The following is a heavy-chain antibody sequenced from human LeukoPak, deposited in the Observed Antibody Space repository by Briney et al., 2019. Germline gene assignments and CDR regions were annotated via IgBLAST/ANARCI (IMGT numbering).Heavy chain of an antibody. J-gene: IGHJ6*03. V-gene: IGHV3-7*01. CDR3: ARDWAAAGGYYYYYMDV. CDR1: GFRFSSYV. Sequence: PGGSLRLSCVASGFRFSSYVMRWARQAPGKGLEWVANIKQDGSEKYCVDSVKGRFTISRDNAKNSLYLQMNSLRAEDTAVYYCARDWAAAGGYYYYYMDVWGKGTTVTVSS. D-gene: IGHD6-13*01. CDR2: IKQDGSEK.